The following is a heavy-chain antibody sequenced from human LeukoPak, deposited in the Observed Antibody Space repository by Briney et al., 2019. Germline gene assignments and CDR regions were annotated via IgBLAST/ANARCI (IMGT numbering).Heavy chain of an antibody. CDR1: GFTFSTYA. V-gene: IGHV3-23*01. D-gene: IGHD5-12*01. CDR3: AKDGVATITFDY. J-gene: IGHJ4*02. CDR2: ISGIGGDT. Sequence: GGSLRLSCTASGFTFSTYAMSWVSQVAGKGLEWVSVISGIGGDTYYGDSVKGRFTISRDNSKNTLYLQMNSMRAGDTAVYYWAKDGVATITFDYWGQGTLVTVSS.